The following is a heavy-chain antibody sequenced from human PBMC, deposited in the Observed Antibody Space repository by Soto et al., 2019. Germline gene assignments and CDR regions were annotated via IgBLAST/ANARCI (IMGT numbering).Heavy chain of an antibody. V-gene: IGHV1-18*04. CDR2: ISTHNGNT. D-gene: IGHD3-3*01. CDR1: VFTSSG. J-gene: IGHJ3*01. Sequence: QVRLVQSGAEVKKPGASVKVSCKASVFTSSGISWVRQAPGQGLEWMGWISTHNGNTIYAQKFQGRVIMTIDTSTTTVYMELRSLRSDDTAIYFCAREGILGPFDAYDLWGQGTMVSVSS. CDR3: AREGILGPFDAYDL.